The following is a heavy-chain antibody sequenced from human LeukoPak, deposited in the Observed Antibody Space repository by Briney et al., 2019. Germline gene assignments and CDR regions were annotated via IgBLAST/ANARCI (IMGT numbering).Heavy chain of an antibody. V-gene: IGHV4-34*01. CDR3: ARLVYQLLTNWFDP. CDR2: INHSGST. J-gene: IGHJ5*02. D-gene: IGHD2-2*01. CDR1: GGSFSGYY. Sequence: SETLSLTCTVSGGSFSGYYWSWIRQPPGKGLEWIGEINHSGSTNYNPSLKSRVTISVDTSKNQFSLKLSSVTAADTAVYYCARLVYQLLTNWFDPWGQGTLVTVSS.